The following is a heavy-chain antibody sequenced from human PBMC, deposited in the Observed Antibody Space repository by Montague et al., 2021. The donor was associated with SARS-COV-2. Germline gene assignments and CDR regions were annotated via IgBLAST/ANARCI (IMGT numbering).Heavy chain of an antibody. CDR1: GGSISSNNYY. J-gene: IGHJ3*02. D-gene: IGHD5-12*01. V-gene: IGHV4-39*02. CDR3: ARRGRKLLPVATTIGGFDI. CDR2: IYDSGST. Sequence: SETLSLTCTVSGGSISSNNYYWDWIRQPPGKGLEWIGSIYDSGSTYYNPSLKSRVTISVDTSKNNFSLKLNSVTAADTAVYYCARRGRKLLPVATTIGGFDIWGQGTMVTVSS.